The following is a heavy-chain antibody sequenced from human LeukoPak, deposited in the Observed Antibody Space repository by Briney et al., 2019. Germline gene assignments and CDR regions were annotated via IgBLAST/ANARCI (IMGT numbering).Heavy chain of an antibody. V-gene: IGHV5-10-1*01. D-gene: IGHD3-22*01. Sequence: KHGESLKISCKGSGYIFTTYWIAWVRQVPGKGLEWMGRIDPSDSYSNYGPSFQGHVTISADRSISTAYLQWRSLKASDTAMYYCARQLDYYDKRDYWGQGTLVTVA. CDR1: GYIFTTYW. J-gene: IGHJ4*02. CDR2: IDPSDSYS. CDR3: ARQLDYYDKRDY.